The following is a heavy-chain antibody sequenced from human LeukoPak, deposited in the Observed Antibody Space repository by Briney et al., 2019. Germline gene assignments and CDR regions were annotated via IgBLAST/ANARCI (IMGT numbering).Heavy chain of an antibody. CDR1: GGSISSYY. D-gene: IGHD5-18*01. J-gene: IGHJ4*02. CDR2: IYYSGST. V-gene: IGHV4-59*08. Sequence: SETLSLTCTVSGGSISSYYWSWIRQPPGKGLEWIGYIYYSGSTNYNPSLKSRVTISVDTSKNQFSLKLSSVTAADTAVYYCARRSGYSYGYPEDYFDYWGQGTLVTVSS. CDR3: ARRSGYSYGYPEDYFDY.